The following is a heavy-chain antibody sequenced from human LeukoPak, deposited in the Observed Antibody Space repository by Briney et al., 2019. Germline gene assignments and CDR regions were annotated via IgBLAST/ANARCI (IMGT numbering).Heavy chain of an antibody. Sequence: GGSLRLSCAASGFTFSSYAMSWARQAPGKGLEWVSAISGSGGSTYYADSVKGRFTISRDNSKSTLYLQMNSLRAEDTAVYYCTKAPTVTTFGYWGQGTLVTVSS. J-gene: IGHJ4*02. CDR3: TKAPTVTTFGY. CDR2: ISGSGGST. V-gene: IGHV3-23*01. CDR1: GFTFSSYA. D-gene: IGHD4-11*01.